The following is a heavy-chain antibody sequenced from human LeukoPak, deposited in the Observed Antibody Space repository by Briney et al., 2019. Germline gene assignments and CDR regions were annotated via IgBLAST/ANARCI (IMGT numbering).Heavy chain of an antibody. V-gene: IGHV3-66*01. J-gene: IGHJ5*02. CDR3: ARDKDA. CDR2: IYSDGTT. Sequence: GGSLRLSCVISGLTVSNNYMSWVRQAPGKGLEWVSVIYSDGTTRNADSVKGRFTISRDNSKNTVYLQMDSLRAEDTAVYYCARDKDAWGQGTLVTVSS. CDR1: GLTVSNNY.